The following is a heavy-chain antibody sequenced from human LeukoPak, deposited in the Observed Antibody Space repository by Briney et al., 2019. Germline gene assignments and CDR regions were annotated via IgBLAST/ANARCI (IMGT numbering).Heavy chain of an antibody. CDR1: GYTFTSYD. V-gene: IGHV1-8*01. D-gene: IGHD5-18*01. CDR3: ATNPSYGWGYYYYYGMDV. Sequence: ASVKVSCKASGYTFTSYDINWVRQATGRGLEWMGWMNPNSGNTGYAQKFQGRVTMTRNTSISTAYMELSSLRSEDTAVYYCATNPSYGWGYYYYYGMDVWGQGTTVTVSS. CDR2: MNPNSGNT. J-gene: IGHJ6*02.